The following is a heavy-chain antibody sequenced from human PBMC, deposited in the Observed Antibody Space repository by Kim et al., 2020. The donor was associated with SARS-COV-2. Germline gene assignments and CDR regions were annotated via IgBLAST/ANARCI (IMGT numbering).Heavy chain of an antibody. CDR2: ISSSSSYI. CDR3: ARDRNYYDILTGYYPGCPDY. V-gene: IGHV3-21*01. J-gene: IGHJ4*02. CDR1: GFTFSSYS. Sequence: GGSLRLSCAASGFTFSSYSMNWVRQAPGKGLEWVSSISSSSSYIYYADSVKGRFTISRDNAKNSLYLQMNSLRAEDTAVYYCARDRNYYDILTGYYPGCPDYWGQGTLVTVSS. D-gene: IGHD3-9*01.